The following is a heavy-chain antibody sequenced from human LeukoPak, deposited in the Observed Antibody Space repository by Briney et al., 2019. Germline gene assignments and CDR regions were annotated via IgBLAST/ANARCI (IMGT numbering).Heavy chain of an antibody. CDR3: ARDDCGDTCYPGGY. D-gene: IGHD2-21*01. CDR1: GYTFTKYV. J-gene: IGHJ4*02. V-gene: IGHV1-3*01. CDR2: INAGNGDT. Sequence: ASVKVSCKASGYTFTKYVVHWVRQAPGQRPHWMGWINAGNGDTKYSQNFQDRVTITRDTSANTAYMELSSLTSEDTALYYCARDDCGDTCYPGGYWGQGTLVTVSS.